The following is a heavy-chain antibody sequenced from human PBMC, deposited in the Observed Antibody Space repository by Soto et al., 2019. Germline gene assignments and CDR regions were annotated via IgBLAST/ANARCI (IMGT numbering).Heavy chain of an antibody. CDR3: AAEYSSGWFDAFDI. Sequence: QVQLVQSGAEVKKPGSSVKVSCKASGGTFSSYTISWVRQAPGQGLEWMGRIIPNLGIANYAQKFQGRVTITADKSTSTAYMELSSLRSEDTAVYYCAAEYSSGWFDAFDIWGQGTMVTVSS. D-gene: IGHD6-19*01. CDR2: IIPNLGIA. V-gene: IGHV1-69*02. CDR1: GGTFSSYT. J-gene: IGHJ3*02.